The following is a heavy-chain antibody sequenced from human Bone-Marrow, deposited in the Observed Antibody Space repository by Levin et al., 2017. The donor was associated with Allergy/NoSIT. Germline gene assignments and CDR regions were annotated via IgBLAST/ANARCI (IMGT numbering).Heavy chain of an antibody. J-gene: IGHJ4*02. CDR3: AREGSWSGTWLGNYYFDY. D-gene: IGHD3-9*01. CDR1: GFTFSSYG. Sequence: TGGSLRLSCDASGFTFSSYGIIWVRQAPGKGLEWVSYIGGDNYTKYYADSVKGRFTISRDNVKKSLYLQMNSLRGEDTAVYYCAREGSWSGTWLGNYYFDYWGQGTLVTVSS. CDR2: IGGDNYTK. V-gene: IGHV3-48*01.